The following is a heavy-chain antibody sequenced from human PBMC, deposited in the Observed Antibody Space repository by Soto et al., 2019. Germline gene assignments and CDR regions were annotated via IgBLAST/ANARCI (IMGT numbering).Heavy chain of an antibody. CDR3: ARDGMTAVVTPRGY. V-gene: IGHV3-7*05. CDR2: IKQDGSEK. J-gene: IGHJ4*02. CDR1: GFTFSSYW. D-gene: IGHD2-21*02. Sequence: EVQLVESGGGLVQPGGSLRLSCAASGFTFSSYWMSWVRQAPGKGLEWVANIKQDGSEKYYVDSVKGRFTISRDNAKNSLYLQMDSLRAEDTAVYYCARDGMTAVVTPRGYWGQGTLVTVSS.